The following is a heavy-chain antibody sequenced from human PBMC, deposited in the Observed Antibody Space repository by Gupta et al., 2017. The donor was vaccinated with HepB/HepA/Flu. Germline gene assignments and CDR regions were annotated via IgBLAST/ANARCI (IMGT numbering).Heavy chain of an antibody. CDR2: ISPRFGTA. V-gene: IGHV1-69*01. Sequence: QVQLVQSGAEVKKPASSVKVSCKASGGTFSKYAVSWMRQAPGQGLEWMGGISPRFGTANYAQNFQGRVTITADESTSTAYRDLNDLRFDDTAIYYCATYDYSDHPRYYYMDVWGNGTTVTVS. J-gene: IGHJ6*03. D-gene: IGHD2-21*01. CDR1: GGTFSKYA. CDR3: ATYDYSDHPRYYYMDV.